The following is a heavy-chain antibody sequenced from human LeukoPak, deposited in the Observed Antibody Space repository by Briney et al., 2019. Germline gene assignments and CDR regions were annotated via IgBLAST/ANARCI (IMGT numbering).Heavy chain of an antibody. CDR2: IKQDGSEK. Sequence: AGGPLRLSCAASGFTFSSYWMSWVRQAPGKGLEWVANIKQDGSEKYYVDSVKGRFTISRDNAKNSLYLQMNSLRAEDTAVYYCARGYGSPNFDYWGQGTLVTVSS. CDR3: ARGYGSPNFDY. V-gene: IGHV3-7*03. CDR1: GFTFSSYW. J-gene: IGHJ4*02. D-gene: IGHD3-10*01.